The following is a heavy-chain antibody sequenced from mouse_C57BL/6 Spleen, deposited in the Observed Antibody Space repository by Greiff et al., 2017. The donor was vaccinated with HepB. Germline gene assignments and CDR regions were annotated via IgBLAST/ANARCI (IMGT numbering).Heavy chain of an antibody. CDR3: ARYEGYYEAMDY. CDR1: GFTFTDYY. D-gene: IGHD1-1*01. Sequence: EVQVVESGGGLVQPGGSLSLSCAASGFTFTDYYMSWVRQPPGKALEWLGFIRNKANGYTTEYSASVKGRFTISRDNSQSILYLQMNALRAEDSATYDCARYEGYYEAMDYWGQGTSVTVSS. J-gene: IGHJ4*01. CDR2: IRNKANGYTT. V-gene: IGHV7-3*01.